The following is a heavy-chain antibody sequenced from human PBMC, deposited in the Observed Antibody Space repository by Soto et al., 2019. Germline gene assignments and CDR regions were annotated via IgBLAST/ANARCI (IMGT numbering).Heavy chain of an antibody. CDR1: GYSFTSYW. J-gene: IGHJ6*02. V-gene: IGHV5-51*01. CDR2: IYPGDSDT. CDR3: ARHHCSSTSCYNNYYYGMDV. D-gene: IGHD2-2*01. Sequence: GESLKISCKGSGYSFTSYWIGWVRQMPGKGLEWMGIIYPGDSDTRYSPSLQGRVTISADKSISTAYLQWSSLKASDTAMYYCARHHCSSTSCYNNYYYGMDVWGQGTTVTVSS.